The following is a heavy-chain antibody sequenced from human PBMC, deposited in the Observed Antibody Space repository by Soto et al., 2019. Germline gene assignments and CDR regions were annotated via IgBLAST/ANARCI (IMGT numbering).Heavy chain of an antibody. CDR2: INHSGST. J-gene: IGHJ6*02. V-gene: IGHV4-34*01. CDR1: GGSFSGYY. CDR3: ARLIAVAFGMDV. D-gene: IGHD6-19*01. Sequence: LSLTCAVYGGSFSGYYWSWIRQPPGKGLEWIGEINHSGSTNYNPSLKSRVTISVDTSKNQFSLKLSSVTAADTAVYYCARLIAVAFGMDVWGQGNTVTVS.